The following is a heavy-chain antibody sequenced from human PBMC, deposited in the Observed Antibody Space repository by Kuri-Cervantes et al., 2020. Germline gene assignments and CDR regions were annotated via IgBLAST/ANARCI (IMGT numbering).Heavy chain of an antibody. CDR2: ISYIGST. CDR3: AATPYYDFGSGPPFDY. CDR1: GGSDSSGSYY. V-gene: IGHV4-61*01. D-gene: IGHD3-3*01. Sequence: ESLKISCSVSGGSDSSGSYYWSWIRQPPGKGLEWIGYISYIGSTNYNPSLKSRVTISVDTSKSQFALKLNSVTPADTAVYYCAATPYYDFGSGPPFDYWGQGTLVTVSS. J-gene: IGHJ4*02.